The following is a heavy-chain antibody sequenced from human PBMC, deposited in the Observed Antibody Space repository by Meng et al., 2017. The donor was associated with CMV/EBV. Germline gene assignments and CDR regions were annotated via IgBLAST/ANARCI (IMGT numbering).Heavy chain of an antibody. CDR3: AKGEVLRFLEWFPPERAYGMDV. CDR2: IRYDGSNK. D-gene: IGHD3-3*01. Sequence: GESLKISCAASGFTFSSYGMHWVRQAPGKGLEWVAFIRYDGSNKYYADSVKGRFTISRDNSKNTPYLQMNSLRAEDTAVYYCAKGEVLRFLEWFPPERAYGMDVWGQGTTVTVSS. CDR1: GFTFSSYG. V-gene: IGHV3-30*02. J-gene: IGHJ6*02.